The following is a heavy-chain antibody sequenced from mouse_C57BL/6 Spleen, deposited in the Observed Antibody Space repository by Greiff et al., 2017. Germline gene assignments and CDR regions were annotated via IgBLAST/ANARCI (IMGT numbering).Heavy chain of an antibody. D-gene: IGHD3-1*01. CDR1: GFNIKDDY. CDR2: IDPENGDT. Sequence: VQLKQSGAELVRPGASVKLSCTASGFNIKDDYMHWVKQRPEQGLEWIGWIDPENGDTEYASKFQGKATITAETSSNTAYLQLSSLTSEDTAVYYCTTSGYLARFAYWGQGTLVTVSA. CDR3: TTSGYLARFAY. V-gene: IGHV14-4*01. J-gene: IGHJ3*01.